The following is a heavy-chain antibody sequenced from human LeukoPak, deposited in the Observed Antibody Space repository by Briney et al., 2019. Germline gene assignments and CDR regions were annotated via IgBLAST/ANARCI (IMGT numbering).Heavy chain of an antibody. Sequence: ASVKVSCKASGHTFTSYGISWVRQAPGQGLEWMGWISAYNGNTNYAQKLQGRVTMTTDTSTSTAYMELRSLRSDDTAVYYCARWRAVAGRSPYDFDYWGQGTLVTVSS. CDR1: GHTFTSYG. CDR2: ISAYNGNT. J-gene: IGHJ4*02. CDR3: ARWRAVAGRSPYDFDY. D-gene: IGHD6-19*01. V-gene: IGHV1-18*01.